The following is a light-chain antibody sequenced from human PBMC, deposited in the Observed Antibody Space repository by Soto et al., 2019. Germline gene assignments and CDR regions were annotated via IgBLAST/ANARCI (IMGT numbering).Light chain of an antibody. CDR1: QGISNY. Sequence: DIQMTQSPSSLSASIGDRVTITCRASQGISNYLAWYQQKPGKVPKLLIYVASTLQSGVPSRFSGSGSGTDFTLTISSLQPEDVSTYYCQKHNGAPFTFGPGTKVDIK. J-gene: IGKJ3*01. CDR3: QKHNGAPFT. V-gene: IGKV1-27*01. CDR2: VAS.